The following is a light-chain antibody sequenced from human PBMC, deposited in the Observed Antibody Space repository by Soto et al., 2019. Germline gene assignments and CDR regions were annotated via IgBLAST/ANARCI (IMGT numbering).Light chain of an antibody. J-gene: IGKJ2*01. CDR3: QQLNSYLYT. CDR1: QSINNW. CDR2: DAF. V-gene: IGKV1-5*01. Sequence: DIQMTQSPSTLSASVGDRVTITCRASQSINNWLAWYQQKPGKAPKLLIFDAFSLESGVPFRFSGSGSGTDFTLTISSLQPEDFATYYCQQLNSYLYTFGQGTKVDIK.